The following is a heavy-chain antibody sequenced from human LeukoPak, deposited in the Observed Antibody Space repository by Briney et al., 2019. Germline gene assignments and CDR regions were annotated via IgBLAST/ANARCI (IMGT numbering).Heavy chain of an antibody. D-gene: IGHD6-13*01. V-gene: IGHV4-4*07. Sequence: SETLSLTCTVSGGSTSSYYWSWIRQPAGKGLEWLGRIYTSGSTNYNPSLKSRVTMSVDTSKNQFSLKLGSVTAADTAVYYCARVWDSSSWYRGYYYYGMDVWGQGTTVTVSS. CDR3: ARVWDSSSWYRGYYYYGMDV. J-gene: IGHJ6*02. CDR2: IYTSGST. CDR1: GGSTSSYY.